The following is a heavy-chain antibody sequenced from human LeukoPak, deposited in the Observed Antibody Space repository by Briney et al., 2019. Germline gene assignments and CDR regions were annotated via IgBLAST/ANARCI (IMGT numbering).Heavy chain of an antibody. Sequence: ASETLSLTCTVSGGSISSYYWSWIRQPPGKGLEWIGYIYYSGSTNYNPSLKSRVTISVDTSKDQFSLKLSSVTAADTAVYYCARSGYYDSSAYHPGWFDPWGQGTLDTVSS. J-gene: IGHJ5*02. CDR2: IYYSGST. V-gene: IGHV4-59*01. CDR1: GGSISSYY. D-gene: IGHD3-22*01. CDR3: ARSGYYDSSAYHPGWFDP.